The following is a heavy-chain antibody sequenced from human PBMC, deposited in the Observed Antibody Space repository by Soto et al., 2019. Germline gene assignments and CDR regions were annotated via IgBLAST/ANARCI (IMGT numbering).Heavy chain of an antibody. D-gene: IGHD3-22*01. V-gene: IGHV3-30*02. J-gene: IGHJ6*02. CDR1: GFTFSSYG. CDR3: AKGGNYYDSSGYYYEGYYYYGMDV. CDR2: IWYDGSNK. Sequence: GGSLRLSCAASGFTFSSYGMHWVRQAPGKGLEWVAVIWYDGSNKYYADSVKGRFTISRDNSKNTLYLQMNSLRAEDTAVYYCAKGGNYYDSSGYYYEGYYYYGMDVWGQGTTVTVSS.